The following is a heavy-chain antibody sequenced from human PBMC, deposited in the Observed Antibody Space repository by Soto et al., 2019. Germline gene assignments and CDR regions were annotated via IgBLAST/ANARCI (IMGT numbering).Heavy chain of an antibody. Sequence: QVQLVESGGGVVQPGTSLRLSCVATGFTSSNYGIHWVRQAPGRGLEWVAVIWHDGSQKYLADSVRGRFTISRDNSKNTVYLQMNSLRVEDTAVYYCEGRDDPFHVWGQGTMVTVSS. J-gene: IGHJ3*01. CDR2: IWHDGSQK. CDR1: GFTSSNYG. CDR3: EGRDDPFHV. V-gene: IGHV3-33*01.